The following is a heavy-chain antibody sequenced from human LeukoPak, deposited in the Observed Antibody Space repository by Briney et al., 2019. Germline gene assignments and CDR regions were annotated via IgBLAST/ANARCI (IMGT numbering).Heavy chain of an antibody. V-gene: IGHV3-74*01. CDR1: DITFSSDS. J-gene: IGHJ4*02. Sequence: QPGGSLRLSCAASDITFSSDSMHWVRQAPGRGLEWISRIKSDGSSTDYADSVKGRFTISRDNAKNMLYLYMNSLRAEDTAVYYCARDQGDSSGYYPYAEDYWGQGTLVTASS. CDR2: IKSDGSST. CDR3: ARDQGDSSGYYPYAEDY. D-gene: IGHD3-22*01.